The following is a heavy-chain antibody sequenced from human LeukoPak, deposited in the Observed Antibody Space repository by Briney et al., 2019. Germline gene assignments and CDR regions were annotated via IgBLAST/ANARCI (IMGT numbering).Heavy chain of an antibody. J-gene: IGHJ4*02. CDR3: ARDHDWAFDL. Sequence: PGGSLRLSCAASGFTFSSYAMSWVRQAPGKGLEWIAYINHNAEMIFYPDFVKGRFTISRDNAKNSLYLQMNALRYGDTATYYCARDHDWAFDLWGQGTLVTVSS. CDR2: INHNAEMI. CDR1: GFTFSSYA. D-gene: IGHD3-9*01. V-gene: IGHV3-48*02.